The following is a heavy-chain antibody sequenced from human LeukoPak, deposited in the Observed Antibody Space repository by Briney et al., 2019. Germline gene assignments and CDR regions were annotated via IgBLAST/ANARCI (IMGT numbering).Heavy chain of an antibody. CDR3: ARDPAGGFDY. CDR1: GGSFSGYY. CDR2: INHSGST. J-gene: IGHJ4*02. D-gene: IGHD2-8*02. Sequence: KPSETLSLTCAVYGGSFSGYYWSWIRQPPGKGLEWIGEINHSGSTNYNPSLKSRVTISVDTSKNQFSLKLSSVTAADTAVYYCARDPAGGFDYWGQGTLVTVSS. V-gene: IGHV4-34*01.